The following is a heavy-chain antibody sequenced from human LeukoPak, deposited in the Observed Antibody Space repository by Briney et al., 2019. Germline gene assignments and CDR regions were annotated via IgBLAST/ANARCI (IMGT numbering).Heavy chain of an antibody. V-gene: IGHV3-23*01. J-gene: IGHJ4*02. CDR1: GFTFSKYA. D-gene: IGHD2-2*01. CDR2: INSAAST. Sequence: PGGSLRLSCAASGFTFSKYAMIWVRQAPGKGLEWVSTINSAASTYYADSVKGRFTISRDNSKNTLYLQMNSLRAEDTAVYYCAKDGRSSSPYLGQGTLVTVSS. CDR3: AKDGRSSSPY.